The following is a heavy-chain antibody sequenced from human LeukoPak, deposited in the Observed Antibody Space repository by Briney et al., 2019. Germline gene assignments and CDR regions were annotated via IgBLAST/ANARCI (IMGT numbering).Heavy chain of an antibody. Sequence: PGGSLRLSCAASGFTFSNYAMSWVRQAPGKGLEWVSVISGSGGSTYYVDSVQGRFTISRDNSKNTVLLQMNNLRLEDAAVYYCARGSRYGDYPYYCDFWGQGTLVTVSS. CDR1: GFTFSNYA. CDR2: ISGSGGST. D-gene: IGHD4-17*01. J-gene: IGHJ4*02. V-gene: IGHV3-23*01. CDR3: ARGSRYGDYPYYCDF.